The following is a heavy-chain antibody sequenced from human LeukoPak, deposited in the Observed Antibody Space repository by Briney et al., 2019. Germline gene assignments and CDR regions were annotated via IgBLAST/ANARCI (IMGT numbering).Heavy chain of an antibody. CDR1: GGTFSSYA. J-gene: IGHJ6*03. D-gene: IGHD4-11*01. V-gene: IGHV1-69*05. CDR3: ARMTTVRGYYYYYYMDV. Sequence: VASVKVSCQASGGTFSSYAISWVRQAPGQGLEWMGRIIPIFGTANYAQKFQGRVTITTDESTSTAYMELSSLRSEDTAVYYCARMTTVRGYYYYYYMDVWGKGTTVTVSS. CDR2: IIPIFGTA.